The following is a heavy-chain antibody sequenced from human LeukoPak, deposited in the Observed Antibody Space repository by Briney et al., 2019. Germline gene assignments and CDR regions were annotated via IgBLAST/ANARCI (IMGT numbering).Heavy chain of an antibody. V-gene: IGHV3-74*01. CDR2: INSDGSST. CDR3: ARRSSGSPPYYFGY. D-gene: IGHD1-26*01. J-gene: IGHJ4*02. Sequence: GGSLRLSCAASGLTFSSYWLHWVRQAPGKGLVWVSRINSDGSSTSYADSVKGRFTISRDNAKNTLYLQMNSLRAEDTAVYYCARRSSGSPPYYFGYWGQGTLVTVSS. CDR1: GLTFSSYW.